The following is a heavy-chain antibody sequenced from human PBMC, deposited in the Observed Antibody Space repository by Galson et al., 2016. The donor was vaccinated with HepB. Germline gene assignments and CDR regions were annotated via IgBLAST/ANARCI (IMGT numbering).Heavy chain of an antibody. CDR2: ISSSGSTI. CDR1: GFTFSDYY. V-gene: IGHV3-11*01. D-gene: IGHD2-15*01. J-gene: IGHJ4*02. Sequence: SLRLSCAASGFTFSDYYMSWIRQAPGKGLEWVSYISSSGSTIYYADSVKGRFTISRDNAKNSLYLQMNSLRAEDTAVYYCARRRRYCSGGSCYSSALNPLDYWGQGTLVTVSS. CDR3: ARRRRYCSGGSCYSSALNPLDY.